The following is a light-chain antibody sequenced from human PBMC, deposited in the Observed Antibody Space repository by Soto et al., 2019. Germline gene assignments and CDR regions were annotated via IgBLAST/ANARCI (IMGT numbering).Light chain of an antibody. CDR1: QGISSY. CDR2: AAS. J-gene: IGKJ1*01. V-gene: IGKV1-9*01. Sequence: IWMTQSPSFLSASVGDRVTITCRASQGISSYLAWYQQKPGKAPKLLIYAASTLQSGVPSRFSGSGSGTEFTLTINSLQPDDFATYYCQQYNSYSPTWTFGQGTKVDI. CDR3: QQYNSYSPTWT.